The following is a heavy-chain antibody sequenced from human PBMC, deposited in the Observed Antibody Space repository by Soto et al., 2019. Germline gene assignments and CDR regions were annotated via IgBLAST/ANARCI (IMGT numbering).Heavy chain of an antibody. CDR1: GFTFSSYA. V-gene: IGHV3-48*02. CDR3: ARGPPLGHYFDY. Sequence: PGGSLRLSCAASGFTFSSYAMNWVRQAPGRGLEWVAYISRTSSTIYYAGSVRGRFTISRDNAKNSLYLQMNSLRDEDTAVYYCARGPPLGHYFDYWGQGTLVTVSS. CDR2: ISRTSSTI. J-gene: IGHJ4*02.